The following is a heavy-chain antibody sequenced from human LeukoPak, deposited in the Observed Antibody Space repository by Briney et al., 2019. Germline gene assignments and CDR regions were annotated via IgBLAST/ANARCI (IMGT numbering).Heavy chain of an antibody. CDR2: IYYSGST. D-gene: IGHD6-6*01. V-gene: IGHV4-39*02. J-gene: IGHJ6*03. CDR1: GGSISSSSYY. Sequence: PSETLSLTCTVSGGSISSSSYYWGWIRQPPGKGLEWIGSIYYSGSTYYNPSLKSRVTISVDTSKNQFSLKLSSVTAADTAVYYCARDRRYSSSSWGFDYYYYYMDVWGKGTTVTVSS. CDR3: ARDRRYSSSSWGFDYYYYYMDV.